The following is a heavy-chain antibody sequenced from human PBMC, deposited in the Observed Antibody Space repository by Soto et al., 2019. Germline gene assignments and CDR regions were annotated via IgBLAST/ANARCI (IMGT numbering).Heavy chain of an antibody. V-gene: IGHV3-43*01. CDR2: ISWDGGST. CDR1: GFTFDDYT. J-gene: IGHJ6*02. CDR3: AREAVAGPYYYYGMDV. Sequence: GGSLRLSCAASGFTFDDYTMHGVRQAPGKGLEWVSLISWDGGSTYYADSVKGRFTISRDNSKNSLYLQMNSLRTEDTALYYCAREAVAGPYYYYGMDVWGQGTTVTVSS. D-gene: IGHD6-19*01.